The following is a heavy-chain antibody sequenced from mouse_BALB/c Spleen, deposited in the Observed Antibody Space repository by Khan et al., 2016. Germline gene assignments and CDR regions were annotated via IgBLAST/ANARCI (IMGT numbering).Heavy chain of an antibody. CDR1: GFSIIAYG. J-gene: IGHJ4*01. Sequence: QVQLQQPGPGLVAPSQSLSITCTVSGFSIIAYGVNWVRQPPGKGLEWLGMIWGDGSTDYNSALKSRLNITKDNSKSQVFLKMNSLQTDDTAKYYCARDGWGYYAMDYWGQGTSVTVSS. V-gene: IGHV2-6-7*01. D-gene: IGHD2-2*01. CDR3: ARDGWGYYAMDY. CDR2: IWGDGST.